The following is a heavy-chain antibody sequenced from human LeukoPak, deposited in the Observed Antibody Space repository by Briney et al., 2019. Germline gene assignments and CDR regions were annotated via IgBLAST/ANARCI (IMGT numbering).Heavy chain of an antibody. V-gene: IGHV4-34*01. CDR2: INHSGST. D-gene: IGHD4-17*01. CDR1: GGSFSGYY. Sequence: PSETLSLTCAVYGGSFSGYYWSWIRQPPGKGLEWIGEINHSGSTNYNPSLKSRVTISVDTSKNQFSLKLSSVTAADTAVYYCARRRATVTTRGCYFDYWGQGTLVTVSS. J-gene: IGHJ4*02. CDR3: ARRRATVTTRGCYFDY.